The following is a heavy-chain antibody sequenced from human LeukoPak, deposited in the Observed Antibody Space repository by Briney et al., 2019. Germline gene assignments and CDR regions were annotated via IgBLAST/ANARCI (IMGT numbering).Heavy chain of an antibody. CDR3: ARKLLYYYDSSGSVGDAFDI. V-gene: IGHV3-7*01. CDR1: GFTFNNYG. CDR2: IKQDGSEK. J-gene: IGHJ3*02. D-gene: IGHD3-22*01. Sequence: SGGSLRLSCAASGFTFNNYGMHWVRQAPGKGLEWVANIKQDGSEKYYVDSVKGRFTISRDNAKNSLYLQMNSLRAEDTAVYYCARKLLYYYDSSGSVGDAFDIWGQGTMVTVSS.